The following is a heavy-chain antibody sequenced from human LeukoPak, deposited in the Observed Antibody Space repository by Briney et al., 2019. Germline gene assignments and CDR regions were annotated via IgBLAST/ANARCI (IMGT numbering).Heavy chain of an antibody. D-gene: IGHD4-23*01. J-gene: IGHJ4*02. V-gene: IGHV3-21*01. CDR1: GFTFSSYS. CDR3: ARGARKGDDYGGFFDY. CDR2: ISSSNTYI. Sequence: GALRLSCAASGFTFSSYSMNWVRQAPGKGLEWVSSISSSNTYIYYADSVRGRFTISRDNAKNSLYLQMNSLRAEDTAVYYCARGARKGDDYGGFFDYWGQGTLVTVSS.